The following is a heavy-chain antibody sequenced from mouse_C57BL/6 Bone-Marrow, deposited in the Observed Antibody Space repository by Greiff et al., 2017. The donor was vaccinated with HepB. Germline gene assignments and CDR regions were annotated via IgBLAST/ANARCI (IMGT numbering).Heavy chain of an antibody. Sequence: EVKLVESGGGLVQPKGSLKLSCAASGFSFNTYAMNWVRQAPGKGLEWVARIRSKSNNYATYYADSVKDRFTISRDDSESMLYLQMNNLKTEDTAMYYCVRRGNYWAWFAYWGQGTLVTVSA. CDR1: GFSFNTYA. CDR3: VRRGNYWAWFAY. CDR2: IRSKSNNYAT. J-gene: IGHJ3*01. V-gene: IGHV10-1*01. D-gene: IGHD2-1*01.